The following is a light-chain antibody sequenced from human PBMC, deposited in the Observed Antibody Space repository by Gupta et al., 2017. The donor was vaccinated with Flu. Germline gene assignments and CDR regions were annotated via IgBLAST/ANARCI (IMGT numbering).Light chain of an antibody. V-gene: IGKV3-20*01. CDR2: GGS. J-gene: IGKJ4*01. CDR3: QQYDNSPLLT. Sequence: EVVLTQSPGTLSLFPGESGTLSCRASQTVSTSYLAWYQQKPGQAPRLLIYGGSSRATGVPDRFIGSGSGTDFTLTISRLEPEDFAVYYCQQYDNSPLLTFGGGTKVEVK. CDR1: QTVSTSY.